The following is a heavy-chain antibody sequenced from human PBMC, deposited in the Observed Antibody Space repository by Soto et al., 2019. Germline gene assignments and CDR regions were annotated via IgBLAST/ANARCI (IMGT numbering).Heavy chain of an antibody. CDR1: GFTFTSSA. Sequence: QMQLVQSGPEVKKPGTSVKVSCKASGFTFTSSAVQWVRQARGQRLEWIGWIVVGSGNTNYAQKFQERVTITRDMSTSTAYMELSSLRSEDTAVYYCAALQIIAAAGTDGDYWGQGTLVTVSS. V-gene: IGHV1-58*01. CDR2: IVVGSGNT. J-gene: IGHJ4*02. D-gene: IGHD6-13*01. CDR3: AALQIIAAAGTDGDY.